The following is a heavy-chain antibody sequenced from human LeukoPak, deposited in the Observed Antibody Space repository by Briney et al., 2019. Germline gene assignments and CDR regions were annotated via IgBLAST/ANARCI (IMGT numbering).Heavy chain of an antibody. CDR2: INHSEST. CDR1: EGSSSGYY. CDR3: AREMGLELSYYGMDV. D-gene: IGHD1-7*01. Sequence: SATPCLTCTVYEGSSSGYYCSCIRTPPGTRLEWNEEINHSESTNYNPSLKSRVTISVDTSKNQFSLKLSSVTAADTAVYYCAREMGLELSYYGMDVWGQGTTVTVSS. V-gene: IGHV4-34*01. J-gene: IGHJ6*02.